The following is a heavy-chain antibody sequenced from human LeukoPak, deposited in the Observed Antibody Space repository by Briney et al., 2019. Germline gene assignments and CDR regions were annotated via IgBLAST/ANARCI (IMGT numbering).Heavy chain of an antibody. CDR2: INPNSGGT. CDR1: GYTFTGYY. V-gene: IGHV1-2*02. J-gene: IGHJ4*02. Sequence: ASVKVSCTASGYTFTGYYMHWVRQAPGQGLEWMGWINPNSGGTNYAQKFQGRVTMTRDTSISTAYMELSRLRSDDTAVYYCARDWYYDFWSGYFDYWGQGTLVTVSS. CDR3: ARDWYYDFWSGYFDY. D-gene: IGHD3-3*01.